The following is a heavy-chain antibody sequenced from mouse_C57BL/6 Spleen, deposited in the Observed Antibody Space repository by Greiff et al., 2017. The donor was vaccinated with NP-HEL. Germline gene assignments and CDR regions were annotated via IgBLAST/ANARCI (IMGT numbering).Heavy chain of an antibody. CDR1: GFTFSDYG. Sequence: EVMLVESGGGLVKPGGSLKLSCAASGFTFSDYGMHWVRQAPETGLEWVAYISSGSSTIYYADTVKGRFTISRDNAKNTLFLQMTSLRSEDTAMYYCASSLTGTGFDYWDQGTTLTVSS. CDR2: ISSGSSTI. V-gene: IGHV5-17*01. D-gene: IGHD2-14*01. J-gene: IGHJ2*01. CDR3: ASSLTGTGFDY.